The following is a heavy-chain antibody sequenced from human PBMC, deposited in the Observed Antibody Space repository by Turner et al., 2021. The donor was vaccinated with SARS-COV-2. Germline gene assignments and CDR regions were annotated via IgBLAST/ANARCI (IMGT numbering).Heavy chain of an antibody. CDR1: VSTLTSSG. D-gene: IGHD3-10*01. CDR2: ITAYGGNK. V-gene: IGHV1-18*04. J-gene: IGHJ6*02. CDR3: AGDYNAYGSGSYYSGDYYGMDV. Sequence: QHQLVRSGAEVTKPGLSVKAPCTAAVSTLTSSGISWVRQAPGLGLEWMGGITAYGGNKYNAQNLQSRVTMTTVTTTGTTYKEQSSLKSDAAAVYYRAGDYNAYGSGSYYSGDYYGMDVWGQGTTVTVSS.